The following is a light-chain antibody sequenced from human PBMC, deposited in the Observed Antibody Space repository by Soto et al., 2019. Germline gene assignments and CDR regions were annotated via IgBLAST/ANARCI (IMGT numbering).Light chain of an antibody. J-gene: IGKJ1*01. CDR2: DAS. CDR3: QKYNSALSWT. V-gene: IGKV1-33*01. CDR1: QDISNY. Sequence: DMQMTQSPSTLSASVGDRVTIACQASQDISNYLNWYQQKPGKAPNLLIYDASNLQTGVPSRFSGSGSGTDFTLTISSLQPEDVATYYCQKYNSALSWTFGQGTKVDI.